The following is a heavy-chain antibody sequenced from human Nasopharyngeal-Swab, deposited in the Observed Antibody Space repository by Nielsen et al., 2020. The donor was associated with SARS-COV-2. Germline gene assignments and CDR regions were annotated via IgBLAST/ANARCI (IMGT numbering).Heavy chain of an antibody. CDR2: IYSGGNT. V-gene: IGHV3-53*01. CDR3: ARGVNPPPDY. D-gene: IGHD1-14*01. Sequence: GGSLRLSCAASGFTVSSHYMTWVRQAPGKGLEWVSIIYSGGNTYHADSVKGRFTISRDNSKNTLFLHMNSLRADDTAVYYCARGVNPPPDYWDQGTLVIVSS. CDR1: GFTVSSHY. J-gene: IGHJ4*02.